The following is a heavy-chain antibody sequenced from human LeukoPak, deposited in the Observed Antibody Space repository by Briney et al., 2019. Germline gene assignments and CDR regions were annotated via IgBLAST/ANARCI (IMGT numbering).Heavy chain of an antibody. Sequence: GGSLRLSCAASGFTFSSYWMSWVRQAPGKGLEWVANIKQDGSEKYYVDSVKGRFTISRDNAKNSLYLQMNSLRAEDTAVYYCARDRGAGTWSWFDPWGQGTLVTVSS. CDR1: GFTFSSYW. J-gene: IGHJ5*02. V-gene: IGHV3-7*01. D-gene: IGHD6-19*01. CDR3: ARDRGAGTWSWFDP. CDR2: IKQDGSEK.